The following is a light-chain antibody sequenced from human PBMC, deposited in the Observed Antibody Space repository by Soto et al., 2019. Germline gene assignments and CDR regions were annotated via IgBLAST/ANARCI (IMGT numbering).Light chain of an antibody. CDR2: DAS. CDR3: QHRTNWPPWT. Sequence: EIVLTQSPATLSLFPGERATLSCRASQSIGNSLAWYQHRPGQAPRLLIYDASNRATGIPARFSGSGSGTVFTLTIGSLEPEDFAFYYCQHRTNWPPWTFGQGTKVEVK. J-gene: IGKJ1*01. V-gene: IGKV3-11*01. CDR1: QSIGNS.